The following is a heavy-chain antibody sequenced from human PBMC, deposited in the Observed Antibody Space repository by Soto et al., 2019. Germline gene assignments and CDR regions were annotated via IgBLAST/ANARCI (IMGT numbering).Heavy chain of an antibody. V-gene: IGHV3-7*01. CDR2: IKQDGSEK. CDR1: GFTFSSYW. CDR3: ARVNIVVVPAAITHLYYYYMDV. Sequence: GGSLRLSCAASGFTFSSYWMSWVRQAPGKGLEWVANIKQDGSEKYYVDSVKGRFTISRDNAKNSLYLQMNSLRAEDTAVYYCARVNIVVVPAAITHLYYYYMDVWGKGTTVTVSS. D-gene: IGHD2-2*01. J-gene: IGHJ6*03.